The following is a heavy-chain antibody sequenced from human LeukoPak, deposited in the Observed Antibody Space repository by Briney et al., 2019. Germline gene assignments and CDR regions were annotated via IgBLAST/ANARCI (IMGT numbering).Heavy chain of an antibody. D-gene: IGHD3-3*01. CDR2: VSSSSSYT. J-gene: IGHJ4*02. CDR3: ARAEFYDFWSSPAFDY. CDR1: GFTFSDYY. Sequence: GGSLRLSCAASGFTFSDYYMSWIRQAPGKGLEWVSYVSSSSSYTNYADPVKGRFTISRDNAKNSLYLQMNSLRAEDTAVYYCARAEFYDFWSSPAFDYWGQGTLVTVSS. V-gene: IGHV3-11*06.